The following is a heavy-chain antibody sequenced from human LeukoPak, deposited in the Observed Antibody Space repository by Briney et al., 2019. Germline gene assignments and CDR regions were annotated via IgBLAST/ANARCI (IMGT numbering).Heavy chain of an antibody. V-gene: IGHV1-2*02. Sequence: ASVKVSCKASGYSFTGYYMHWVRQAPGQGLEWMGWINPDSGGTNYAQKFQGRVSMTRDTSITTAYMELSSLRSDDTAVYYCASGYSDYADYYNYYMDVWGKGTTVTVSS. CDR2: INPDSGGT. D-gene: IGHD4-11*01. CDR1: GYSFTGYY. J-gene: IGHJ6*03. CDR3: ASGYSDYADYYNYYMDV.